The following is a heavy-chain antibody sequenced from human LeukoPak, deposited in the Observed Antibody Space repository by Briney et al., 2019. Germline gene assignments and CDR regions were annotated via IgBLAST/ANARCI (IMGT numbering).Heavy chain of an antibody. D-gene: IGHD3-22*01. Sequence: GGSLRLSCAASGFTFSSYGMHWVRQAPGKGLEWVAFIRYDGSNKYYADSVKGRFTISRDNSKNTLYLQMSSLRAEDTAVYYCAAHENYYDSSGYYGYFDYWGQGTLVTVSS. CDR1: GFTFSSYG. V-gene: IGHV3-30*02. CDR3: AAHENYYDSSGYYGYFDY. CDR2: IRYDGSNK. J-gene: IGHJ4*02.